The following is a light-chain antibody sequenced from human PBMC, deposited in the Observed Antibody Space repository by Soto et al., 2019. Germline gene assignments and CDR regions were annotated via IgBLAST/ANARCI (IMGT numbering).Light chain of an antibody. CDR2: DST. CDR1: QSVSSY. J-gene: IGKJ1*01. CDR3: QHRTDWLWM. Sequence: EIVLTQSPAILSLSPGERATLSCRASQSVSSYLAWYQQKPGQAPTLLIFDSTNRATGIPARFSGSESGTDFTLTISSLEPEDFAFYYCQHRTDWLWMFGQGTKVDIK. V-gene: IGKV3-11*01.